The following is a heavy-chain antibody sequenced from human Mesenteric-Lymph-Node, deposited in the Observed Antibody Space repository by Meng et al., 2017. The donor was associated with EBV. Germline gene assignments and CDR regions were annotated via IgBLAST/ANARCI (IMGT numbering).Heavy chain of an antibody. Sequence: EARLVESGGRLVQAGESLSLSCAASGFTFSSYAMSWVRQAPGKGLEWVSGISGSGGSTYYADSVKGRFTISRDNSKNTLYVQINSLRVEDTAVYFCGKAVEYSSSSPYDYWGQGTLVTVSS. CDR3: GKAVEYSSSSPYDY. V-gene: IGHV3-23*04. CDR1: GFTFSSYA. D-gene: IGHD6-6*01. J-gene: IGHJ4*02. CDR2: ISGSGGST.